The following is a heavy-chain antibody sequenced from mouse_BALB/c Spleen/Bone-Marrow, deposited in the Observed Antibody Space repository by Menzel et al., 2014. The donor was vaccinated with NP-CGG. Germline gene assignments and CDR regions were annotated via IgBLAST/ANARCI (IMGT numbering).Heavy chain of an antibody. CDR1: GYSFTGYF. J-gene: IGHJ2*01. Sequence: EVKLMESGPELVKPGASVKISCKASGYSFTGYFMSWVMQSHGKSLEWIGRINPYNGDTFYNQKFKGKATLTVDKSSSTAHMELRSLASEDSAVYYCARCNYRYDGDFDYWGQGTTLTVSS. CDR3: ARCNYRYDGDFDY. CDR2: INPYNGDT. D-gene: IGHD2-14*01. V-gene: IGHV1-20*02.